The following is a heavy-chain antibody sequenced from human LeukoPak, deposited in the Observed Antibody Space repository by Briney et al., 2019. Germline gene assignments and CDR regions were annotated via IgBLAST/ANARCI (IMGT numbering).Heavy chain of an antibody. CDR3: ARYHGPYSRGWYNIFWFDP. J-gene: IGHJ5*02. V-gene: IGHV4-30-4*08. CDR2: IYYSGST. CDR1: GGSISSGDYY. D-gene: IGHD6-19*01. Sequence: PSQTLSLTCTVSGGSISSGDYYWSWIRQPPGKGLEWIGYIYYSGSTYYNPSLKSRVTVSVDTSKNQFSLKLSSVTAADTAVYYCARYHGPYSRGWYNIFWFDPWGQGTLVTVSS.